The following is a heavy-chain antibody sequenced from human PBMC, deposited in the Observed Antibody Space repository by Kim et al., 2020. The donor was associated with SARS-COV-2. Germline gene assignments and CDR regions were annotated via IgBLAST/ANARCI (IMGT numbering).Heavy chain of an antibody. Sequence: ASVKVSCKASGYTFTSYAMHWVRQAPGQRLEWMGWINAGNGNTKYSQKFQGRGTITRDTSASTAYMELSSLRSEDTAVYYCARDSYYDIFRYYYYYMDVWGKGVTVTVSS. D-gene: IGHD3-9*01. CDR2: INAGNGNT. CDR1: GYTFTSYA. V-gene: IGHV1-3*01. CDR3: ARDSYYDIFRYYYYYMDV. J-gene: IGHJ6*03.